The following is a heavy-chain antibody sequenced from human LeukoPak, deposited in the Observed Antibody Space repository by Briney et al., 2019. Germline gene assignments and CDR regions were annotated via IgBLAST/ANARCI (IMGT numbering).Heavy chain of an antibody. V-gene: IGHV3-48*03. D-gene: IGHD2-15*01. J-gene: IGHJ6*02. CDR3: QSVRSGLHMDV. Sequence: GGSLRLSCAVSGFTFSSYEMNWVRQAPGKGLEWVSYISSRGTTIYYVDSVKGRFTISRDNAKNSLYLQMISPRAEDMAFYYCQSVRSGLHMDVWGQGTTVTVSS. CDR2: ISSRGTTI. CDR1: GFTFSSYE.